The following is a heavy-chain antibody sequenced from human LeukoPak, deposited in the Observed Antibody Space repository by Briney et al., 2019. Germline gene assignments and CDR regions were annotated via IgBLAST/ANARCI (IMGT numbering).Heavy chain of an antibody. D-gene: IGHD3-22*01. V-gene: IGHV4-39*07. CDR3: ASGDSSGYYYKGVGAFDI. Sequence: SETLSLTCTVSGGSISSSSYYWGWIRQPPGKGLEWIGSIYYSGSTYYNPSLKSRVTISVDTSKNQFSLKLSSVTAADTAVYYCASGDSSGYYYKGVGAFDIWGQGTMVTVSS. J-gene: IGHJ3*02. CDR1: GGSISSSSYY. CDR2: IYYSGST.